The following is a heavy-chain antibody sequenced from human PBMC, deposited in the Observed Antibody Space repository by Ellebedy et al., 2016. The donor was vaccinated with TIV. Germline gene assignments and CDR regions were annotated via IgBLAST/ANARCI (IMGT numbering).Heavy chain of an antibody. CDR2: INQDGSVK. CDR3: ARAIGGNSAY. Sequence: GGSLRLSXAVSGLPFRSYWLHWVRQAPGKGLEWVANINQDGSVKYYVDSVKGRFTISRDNTKNSLYLQMNSLRAEDTAVYYCARAIGGNSAYWGQGALVTVSS. CDR1: GLPFRSYW. D-gene: IGHD4-23*01. J-gene: IGHJ4*02. V-gene: IGHV3-7*01.